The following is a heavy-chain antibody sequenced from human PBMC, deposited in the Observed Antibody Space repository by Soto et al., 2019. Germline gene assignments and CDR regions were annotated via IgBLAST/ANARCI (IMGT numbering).Heavy chain of an antibody. V-gene: IGHV3-21*01. Sequence: EVQLVESGGGLVKPGGSLRLSCAASGFTFSSYSMNWVRQAPGKGLEWVSSISSSSSYIYYADSVKGRFTISRDNAKNSLYLQMNSLRAENTAVYYCASLPHEYGGAFDIWGQGTMVTVSS. D-gene: IGHD4-17*01. CDR3: ASLPHEYGGAFDI. J-gene: IGHJ3*02. CDR2: ISSSSSYI. CDR1: GFTFSSYS.